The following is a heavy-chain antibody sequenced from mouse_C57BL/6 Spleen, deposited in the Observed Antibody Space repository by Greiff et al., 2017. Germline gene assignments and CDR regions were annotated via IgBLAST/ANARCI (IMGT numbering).Heavy chain of an antibody. CDR2: IYPGDGDT. CDR1: GYAFSSSW. Sequence: VQLQQSGPELVKPGASVKISCKASGYAFSSSWMNWVKQRPGKGLEWIGRIYPGDGDTNYNGKFKGKATLTADKSSSTAYMQLSSLTSEDSAVYFCADFYYGNYGWFAYWGQGTLVTVSA. CDR3: ADFYYGNYGWFAY. D-gene: IGHD2-1*01. J-gene: IGHJ3*01. V-gene: IGHV1-82*01.